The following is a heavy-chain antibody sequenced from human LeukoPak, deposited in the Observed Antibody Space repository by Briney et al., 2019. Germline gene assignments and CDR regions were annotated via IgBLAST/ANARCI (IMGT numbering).Heavy chain of an antibody. J-gene: IGHJ4*02. CDR1: GNSLSETS. Sequence: ASVKVSCKVSGNSLSETSIHWVRQAPGQWLEWMGGFDPEDGEPIFAQRFQGRFSMTEDTSADTAYMELSSLRPEDTAVYYCVTADKWEPLDYWGQGTLVTVSS. CDR2: FDPEDGEP. V-gene: IGHV1-24*01. CDR3: VTADKWEPLDY. D-gene: IGHD1-26*01.